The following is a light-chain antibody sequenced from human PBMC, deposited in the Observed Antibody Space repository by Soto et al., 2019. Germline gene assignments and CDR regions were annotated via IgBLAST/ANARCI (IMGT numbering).Light chain of an antibody. CDR2: GAS. CDR1: QSVSSNY. CDR3: QQYDTSPRT. Sequence: EVMLTQSPGTLSLSPGERATLSCRASQSVSSNYLAWYQQKSGQAPRLLIYGASNRATGIPDRFSGSGSGTDFTLTIRRVEPEDFAVYCCQQYDTSPRTFGHGTKVEFK. J-gene: IGKJ1*01. V-gene: IGKV3-20*01.